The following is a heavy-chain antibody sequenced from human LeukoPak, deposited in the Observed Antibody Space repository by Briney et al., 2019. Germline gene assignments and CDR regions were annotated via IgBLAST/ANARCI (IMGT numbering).Heavy chain of an antibody. D-gene: IGHD5-18*01. Sequence: ASVKVSCKASGYTFTSYAVHWVRQAPGQRLEWMGWINAGNGNTKYSQKFQGRVTITRDTSASTAYMELSSLRSEDTAVYYCAREGAGYSYGHLGFDYWGQGTLVTVSS. CDR1: GYTFTSYA. J-gene: IGHJ4*02. V-gene: IGHV1-3*01. CDR2: INAGNGNT. CDR3: AREGAGYSYGHLGFDY.